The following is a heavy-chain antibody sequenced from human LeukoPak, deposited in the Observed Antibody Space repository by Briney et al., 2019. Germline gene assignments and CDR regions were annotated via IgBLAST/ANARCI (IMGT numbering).Heavy chain of an antibody. Sequence: GGSLRPSCAASGFTFSSYAMSWVRQAPGKGLEWVSAISGSGGSTYYEDSVKGRFTISRDNAKNSLYLQMSSLRAEDTAVYYCARGTVAVGYNHENGDYWGQGTLVTVSS. J-gene: IGHJ4*02. D-gene: IGHD5-18*01. CDR3: ARGTVAVGYNHENGDY. CDR1: GFTFSSYA. CDR2: ISGSGGST. V-gene: IGHV3-23*01.